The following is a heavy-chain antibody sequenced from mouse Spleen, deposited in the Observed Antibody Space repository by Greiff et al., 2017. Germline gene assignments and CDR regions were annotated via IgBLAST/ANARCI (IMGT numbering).Heavy chain of an antibody. CDR1: GFTFSSYA. V-gene: IGHV5-4*01. CDR2: ISDGGSYT. Sequence: EVQGVESGGGLVKPGGSLKLSCAASGFTFSSYAMSWVRQTPEKRLEWVATISDGGSYTYYPDNVKGRFTISRDNAKNNLYLQMSHLKSEDTAMYYCARGDGYPSYWYFDVWGTGTTVTVSS. J-gene: IGHJ1*03. CDR3: ARGDGYPSYWYFDV. D-gene: IGHD2-3*01.